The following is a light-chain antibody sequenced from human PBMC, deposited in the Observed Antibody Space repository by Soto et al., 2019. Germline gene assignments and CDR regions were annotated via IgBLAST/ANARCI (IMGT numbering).Light chain of an antibody. CDR1: QSLLL. Sequence: DIVMTQSPDSLAVSLGEGATINCKSSQSLLLFAWYQQKPGQPPKLLLYWASTRESGVPDRFSGSGSGTDFTLTSSSLQAEYVAVYYWQQYYTTPVTFGQGTKVEIK. J-gene: IGKJ1*01. CDR2: WAS. V-gene: IGKV4-1*01. CDR3: QQYYTTPVT.